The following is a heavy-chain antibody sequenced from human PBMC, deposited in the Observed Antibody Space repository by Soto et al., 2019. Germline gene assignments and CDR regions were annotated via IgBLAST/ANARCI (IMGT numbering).Heavy chain of an antibody. CDR3: ARDTMAAAVDYYYYGMDV. D-gene: IGHD6-13*01. J-gene: IGHJ6*02. Sequence: SVKVSCKASGGTFSSYAISWVRQAPGQGLEWMGGIIPIFGTANYAQKFQGRVTITTDESTSTAYMELSSLRSEDTAVYYCARDTMAAAVDYYYYGMDVWGQGTTVTVSS. CDR1: GGTFSSYA. V-gene: IGHV1-69*05. CDR2: IIPIFGTA.